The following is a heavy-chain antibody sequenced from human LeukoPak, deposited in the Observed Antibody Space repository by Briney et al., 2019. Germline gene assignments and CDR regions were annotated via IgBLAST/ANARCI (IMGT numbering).Heavy chain of an antibody. D-gene: IGHD6-6*01. J-gene: IGHJ4*02. Sequence: PSETLSLTCAVSGYSISSGYYWGWIPQPPGKGLERIGHIYHSGSTYYNPPLKSRVTISVDTSKNQFSLKLSSVTAADTAVYYCARLPPYSSSAYYFDYWGQGTLVTVSS. CDR1: GYSISSGYY. CDR2: IYHSGST. CDR3: ARLPPYSSSAYYFDY. V-gene: IGHV4-38-2*01.